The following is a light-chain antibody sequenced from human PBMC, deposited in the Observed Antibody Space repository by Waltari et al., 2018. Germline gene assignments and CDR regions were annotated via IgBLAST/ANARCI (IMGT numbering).Light chain of an antibody. CDR3: MQSLHRPLT. J-gene: IGKJ4*01. V-gene: IGKV2D-29*01. CDR1: QGLLDSGGKTY. CDR2: EVS. Sequence: DMGMPQTPLPLSVPPGRPASTSCKSIQGLLDSGGKTYMYWYLQKSGQPPQLLIYEVSNRFSGVPDRFSGSGSGTDFTLKISRVEAEDVGIYYCMQSLHRPLTYGGGTRVEI.